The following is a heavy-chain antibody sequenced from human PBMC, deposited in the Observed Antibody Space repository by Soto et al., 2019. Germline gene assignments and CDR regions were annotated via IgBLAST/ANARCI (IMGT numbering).Heavy chain of an antibody. D-gene: IGHD3-16*01. CDR2: ISYDGSNK. Sequence: VQLVESGGGVVQPGRSLRLSCAASGFTFSSYAMHWVRQAPGKGLEWVAVISYDGSNKYYADSVKGRFTISRDNSKNTLYLQMNSLRAEDTAVYYCARDHEPIPLGWFDPWGQGTLVTVSS. J-gene: IGHJ5*02. V-gene: IGHV3-30-3*01. CDR3: ARDHEPIPLGWFDP. CDR1: GFTFSSYA.